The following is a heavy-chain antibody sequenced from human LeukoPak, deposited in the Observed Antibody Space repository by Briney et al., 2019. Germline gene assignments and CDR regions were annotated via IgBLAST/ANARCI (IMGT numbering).Heavy chain of an antibody. D-gene: IGHD6-13*01. Sequence: GGSLRLSCAASGFSFRSYWMTWVRQAPGKGLEWVANIKQDGSEKYYVDSVKGRFTISRDNAKNSLYLQMNSLRAKDTAVYYCARDSGIAPAGYYHSYGMDVWGQGTTVTVSS. V-gene: IGHV3-7*01. CDR2: IKQDGSEK. CDR1: GFSFRSYW. J-gene: IGHJ6*02. CDR3: ARDSGIAPAGYYHSYGMDV.